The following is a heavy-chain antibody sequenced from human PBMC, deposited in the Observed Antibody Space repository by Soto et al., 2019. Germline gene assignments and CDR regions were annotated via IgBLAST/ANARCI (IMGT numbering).Heavy chain of an antibody. J-gene: IGHJ2*01. CDR3: ARDGWGSNWYFDL. CDR1: GVTFKDYG. D-gene: IGHD3-16*01. Sequence: GSLRLSCGAPGVTFKDYGMHWVRQAPGKGLEWVAVISYNEKQTYYADSVKGRFTISKDKSRRTLFLQMNSLRVDDTAVYYCARDGWGSNWYFDLWGRGTLVTVSS. V-gene: IGHV3-30*03. CDR2: ISYNEKQT.